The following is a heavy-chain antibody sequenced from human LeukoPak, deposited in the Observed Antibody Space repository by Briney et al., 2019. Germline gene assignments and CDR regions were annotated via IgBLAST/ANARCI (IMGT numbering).Heavy chain of an antibody. CDR1: GYTFTGYY. D-gene: IGHD1-20*01. V-gene: IGHV1-2*02. CDR3: ARSITGIYYYMDV. J-gene: IGHJ6*03. CDR2: INPNSGGT. Sequence: ASVKVSCKASGYTFTGYYMHWVRQAPGQGLEWKGWINPNSGGTNYAQKFQGRVTMTRDTSISTAYMELSRLRSDDTAVYYCARSITGIYYYMDVWGKGTTVTVSS.